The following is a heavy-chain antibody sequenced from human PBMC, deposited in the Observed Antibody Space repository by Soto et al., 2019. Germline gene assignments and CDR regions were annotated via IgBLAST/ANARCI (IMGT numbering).Heavy chain of an antibody. J-gene: IGHJ4*02. Sequence: SETLSLTCTVSGGSISSYNWIWIRQSPGKGLECIGYIHYSGSTNYNPSLKSRVTISVYRSKNQFSLKVSSVTAADTALYFCARAASSGTYLRVSYFDYWGQGTLVTVSS. V-gene: IGHV4-59*01. CDR3: ARAASSGTYLRVSYFDY. CDR2: IHYSGST. D-gene: IGHD1-26*01. CDR1: GGSISSYN.